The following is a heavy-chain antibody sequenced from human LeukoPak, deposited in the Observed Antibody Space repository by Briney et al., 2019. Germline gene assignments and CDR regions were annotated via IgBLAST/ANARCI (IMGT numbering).Heavy chain of an antibody. J-gene: IGHJ5*02. CDR3: ASVKWELGS. D-gene: IGHD1-26*01. Sequence: SETLSLTCTVSGGSISSSSYYWGWIRQPPGKGLEWIGSIYYSGSTDYNPSLKSRVTISVDTSKNQFSLKLSSVTAADTAVYYCASVKWELGSWGQGTLVTVSS. V-gene: IGHV4-39*01. CDR2: IYYSGST. CDR1: GGSISSSSYY.